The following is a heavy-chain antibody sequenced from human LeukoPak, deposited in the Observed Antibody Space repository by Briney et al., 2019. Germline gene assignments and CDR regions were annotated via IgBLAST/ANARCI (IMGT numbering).Heavy chain of an antibody. CDR1: GGSIGSYY. Sequence: SETLSLTCTVSGGSIGSYYWRWIRQPPGKGLEWIGYIYYSGSTNYNPSLKSRVTISVDTSKNQFSLKLSSVTAADTAVYYCASAPGYYDSSGYQGYFDYWGQGPLVTVSS. CDR3: ASAPGYYDSSGYQGYFDY. V-gene: IGHV4-59*01. D-gene: IGHD3-22*01. CDR2: IYYSGST. J-gene: IGHJ4*02.